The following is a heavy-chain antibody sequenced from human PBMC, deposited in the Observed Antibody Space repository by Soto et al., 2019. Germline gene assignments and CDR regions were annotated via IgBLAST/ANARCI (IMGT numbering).Heavy chain of an antibody. CDR2: VWSDGNKQ. Sequence: QVQLVETGGGVVQPGRSLRLSCVASGFTFSTHAMHWVRQAPGKGLEWVAVVWSDGNKQYYADSVMVRFTISRDNSRNTLYLQMNSLRAEDTALYFCASGPPSCGWYRNIYYYCGLDAWSQGTTVTV. V-gene: IGHV3-33*01. CDR3: ASGPPSCGWYRNIYYYCGLDA. CDR1: GFTFSTHA. J-gene: IGHJ6*02. D-gene: IGHD6-19*01.